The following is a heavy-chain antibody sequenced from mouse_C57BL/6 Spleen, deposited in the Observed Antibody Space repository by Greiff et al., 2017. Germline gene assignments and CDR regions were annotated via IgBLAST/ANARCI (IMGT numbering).Heavy chain of an antibody. Sequence: EVKLMESGPGLVKPSQSLSLTCSVTGYSITSGYYWNWIRQFPGNKLEWMGYISYDGSNNYNPSLKNRISITRDTSKNQFFLKLNSVTTEDTATYYCARHWDYAMDYWGQGTSVTVSS. D-gene: IGHD4-1*01. CDR1: GYSITSGYY. V-gene: IGHV3-6*01. CDR3: ARHWDYAMDY. CDR2: ISYDGSN. J-gene: IGHJ4*01.